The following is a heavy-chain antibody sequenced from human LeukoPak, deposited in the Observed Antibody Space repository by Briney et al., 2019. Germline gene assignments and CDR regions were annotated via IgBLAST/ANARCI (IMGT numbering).Heavy chain of an antibody. J-gene: IGHJ6*02. CDR1: GGSISSYY. V-gene: IGHV4-59*01. CDR2: IYYSGST. Sequence: PSETLSLTCTVSGGSISSYYWSWIRQPPGKGLEWIGYIYYSGSTNYNPSLKSRVTISVDTSKNQFSLKLSSVTAADTAVYYCARGGLVVVTAMDVWGQGTTVTVSS. D-gene: IGHD2-21*02. CDR3: ARGGLVVVTAMDV.